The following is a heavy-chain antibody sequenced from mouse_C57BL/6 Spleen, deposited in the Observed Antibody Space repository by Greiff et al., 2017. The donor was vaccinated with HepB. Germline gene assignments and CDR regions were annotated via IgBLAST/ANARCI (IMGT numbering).Heavy chain of an antibody. CDR3: ARRSSYEYFDV. V-gene: IGHV5-6*01. CDR1: GFTFSSYG. Sequence: EVKLVESGGDLVKPGGSLKLSCAASGFTFSSYGMSWVRQTPDKRLEWVATISSGGSYTYYPDSVKGRFTISRDNAKNTLYLQMSSLKSEDTAMYYCARRSSYEYFDVWGTGTTVTVSS. J-gene: IGHJ1*03. CDR2: ISSGGSYT. D-gene: IGHD1-1*01.